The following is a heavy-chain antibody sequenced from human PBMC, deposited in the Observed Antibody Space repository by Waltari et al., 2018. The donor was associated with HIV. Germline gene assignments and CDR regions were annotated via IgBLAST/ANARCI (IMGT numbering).Heavy chain of an antibody. Sequence: QVQLQQWGAGLLKPSETLSLTCAVYAGSFSGYYWRWIRQPPGKGLEWIGEINHSGSTNYNPSLKSRVTISVDTSKNQFSLKLSSVTAADTAVYYCARRIRDTAMVQNAFDIWGQGTMVTVSS. CDR2: INHSGST. D-gene: IGHD5-18*01. CDR3: ARRIRDTAMVQNAFDI. CDR1: AGSFSGYY. V-gene: IGHV4-34*01. J-gene: IGHJ3*02.